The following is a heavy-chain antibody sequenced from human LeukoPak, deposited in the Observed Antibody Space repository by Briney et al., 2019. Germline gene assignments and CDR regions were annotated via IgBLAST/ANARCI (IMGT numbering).Heavy chain of an antibody. J-gene: IGHJ5*02. V-gene: IGHV3-49*04. CDR2: IRSKAYGGTA. Sequence: GRSLRLSCTASGFTFGDYAMSWVRQAPGKGLEWVGFIRSKAYGGTAEYAASVKGRFTISREDSKSIVYLQMNSLKTEDTAVYYCTRRPTVTTKGFWFDPWGQGTLVTVSS. CDR3: TRRPTVTTKGFWFDP. D-gene: IGHD4-11*01. CDR1: GFTFGDYA.